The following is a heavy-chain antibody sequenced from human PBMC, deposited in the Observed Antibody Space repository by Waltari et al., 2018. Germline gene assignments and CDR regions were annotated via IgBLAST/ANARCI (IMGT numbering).Heavy chain of an antibody. J-gene: IGHJ1*01. V-gene: IGHV4-39*01. CDR3: GRIAFGDDGGYFQH. CDR1: GGSISTNYN. CDR2: IQYGGTS. D-gene: IGHD4-17*01. Sequence: QLQLQESGPGLVKPSESLSLTCTVSGGSISTNYNWCGRRQPPGKGLEWMAKIQYGGTSFYNPSLKSRVTIYLDTSKNQFSLRLSSVGAADTAVYFCGRIAFGDDGGYFQHWGQGTLVTVSS.